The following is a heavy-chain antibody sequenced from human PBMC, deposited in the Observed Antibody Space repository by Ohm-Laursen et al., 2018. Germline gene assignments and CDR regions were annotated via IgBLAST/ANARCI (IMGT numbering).Heavy chain of an antibody. CDR2: KKQDGTEK. CDR1: GFTFSSYE. CDR3: ARDPIDNNGYNPDY. D-gene: IGHD1-14*01. V-gene: IGHV3-7*01. J-gene: IGHJ4*02. Sequence: SLRLSCAASGFTFSSYEMNWVRQAPGKGRERGASKKQDGTEKHYVESMQGRFTISRDNAKNSVYLQMNSLRAEDTAIYYCARDPIDNNGYNPDYWGQGTLVTVSS.